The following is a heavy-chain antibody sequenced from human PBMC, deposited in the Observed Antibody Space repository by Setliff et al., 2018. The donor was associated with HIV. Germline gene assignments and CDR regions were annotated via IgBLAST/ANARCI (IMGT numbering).Heavy chain of an antibody. CDR1: GFTFSDYY. CDR3: ARVLGAARRGAAAARGYFDY. J-gene: IGHJ4*02. CDR2: ISKSGSSI. Sequence: GGSLRLSCAVSGFTFSDYYMSWIRQTPGKELEWISHISKSGSSIYYADSVKGRFTISRDNSKNTLYLQMNSLRAEDTAVYYCARVLGAARRGAAAARGYFDYWGQGTLVTVSS. D-gene: IGHD6-13*01. V-gene: IGHV3-11*01.